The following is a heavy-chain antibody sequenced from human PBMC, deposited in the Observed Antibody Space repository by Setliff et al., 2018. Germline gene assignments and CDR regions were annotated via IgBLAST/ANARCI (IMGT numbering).Heavy chain of an antibody. CDR2: MYYSGIS. CDR3: TRESMDYYGSSGYFPDAFDI. D-gene: IGHD3-22*01. CDR1: GDSISSHY. Sequence: SETLSLTCSVSGDSISSHYWSWIRQPPGKGLEWIGSMYYSGISNYNPSLKSRATISVQTSQKEFSLHLTSVTAADTAVYFCTRESMDYYGSSGYFPDAFDIWGQGTMVTVSS. J-gene: IGHJ3*02. V-gene: IGHV4-59*11.